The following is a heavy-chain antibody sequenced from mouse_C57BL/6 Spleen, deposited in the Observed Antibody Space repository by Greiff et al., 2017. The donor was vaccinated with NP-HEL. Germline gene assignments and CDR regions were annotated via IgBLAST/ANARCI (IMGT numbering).Heavy chain of an antibody. CDR1: GYTFTDYY. CDR3: ARGSNYGGDYFDY. D-gene: IGHD2-5*01. V-gene: IGHV1-34*01. CDR2: IYPNNGGN. J-gene: IGHJ2*01. Sequence: VQLQQSGPELVKPGASVTMSCKASGYTFTDYYMHWVKQSHGKSLEWIGYIYPNNGGNGSNQKFKGKATLTVDKSSSTAYLALRSLTSEDSAVYYCARGSNYGGDYFDYWGQGPTLTVSS.